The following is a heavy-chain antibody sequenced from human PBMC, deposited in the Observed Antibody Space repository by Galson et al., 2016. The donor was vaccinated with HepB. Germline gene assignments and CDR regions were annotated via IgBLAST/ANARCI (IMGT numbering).Heavy chain of an antibody. V-gene: IGHV6-1*01. Sequence: CAISGDSVSGNSVTWNWIRQSPSRGLEWLGRTYYRSKWYNDYAVSVKSRITINSDTSKNQFSLQLNSVTPEDTAVYYCGRQYRNACDIWGQETMVTVAS. CDR2: TYYRSKWYN. CDR1: GDSVSGNSVT. D-gene: IGHD2-2*02. CDR3: GRQYRNACDI. J-gene: IGHJ3*02.